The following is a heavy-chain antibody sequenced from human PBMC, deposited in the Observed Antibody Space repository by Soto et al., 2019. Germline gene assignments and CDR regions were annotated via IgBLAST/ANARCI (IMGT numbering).Heavy chain of an antibody. CDR3: ARERYYDILTGPLYYYGMDV. CDR1: GFTFSSYA. CDR2: ISYDGSNK. Sequence: PGGSLRLSCAASGFTFSSYAMHWVRQAPGKGLEWVAVISYDGSNKYYADSVKGRFTISRDNSKNTLYLQMNSLRAEDTAVYYCARERYYDILTGPLYYYGMDVWGQGTTVTVSS. V-gene: IGHV3-30-3*01. D-gene: IGHD3-9*01. J-gene: IGHJ6*02.